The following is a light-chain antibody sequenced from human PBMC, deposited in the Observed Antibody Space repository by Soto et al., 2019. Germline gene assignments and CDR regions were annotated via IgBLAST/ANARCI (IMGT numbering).Light chain of an antibody. V-gene: IGKV3-20*01. CDR2: GAS. CDR3: QQYGSSLL. Sequence: EIVLTQSPGTLSLSPGERATLSCRASQSISSSYLAWYQQKPGQAPRLLILGASTRATGVPDRFSGSESGTDFTLTISRLEPEDFAVNYCQQYGSSLLFRGGTKVDIK. J-gene: IGKJ4*01. CDR1: QSISSSY.